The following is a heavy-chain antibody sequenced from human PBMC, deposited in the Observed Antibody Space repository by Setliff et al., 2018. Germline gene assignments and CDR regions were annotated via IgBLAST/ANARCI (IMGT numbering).Heavy chain of an antibody. D-gene: IGHD3-9*01. Sequence: GGSLRLSCAASGFSFSNTWMNWVRQAPGKGLEWVGRIKSITDGGTTDYAAPVKGRFTISRDDSKTTLYLQMNSLKTEDKALYYCTTYYDILTGYHWIDHWGQGTLVTVSS. CDR1: GFSFSNTW. J-gene: IGHJ4*02. CDR3: TTYYDILTGYHWIDH. CDR2: IKSITDGGTT. V-gene: IGHV3-15*01.